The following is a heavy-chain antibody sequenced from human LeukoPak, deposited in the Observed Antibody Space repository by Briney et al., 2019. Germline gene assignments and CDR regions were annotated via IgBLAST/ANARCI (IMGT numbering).Heavy chain of an antibody. J-gene: IGHJ2*01. CDR3: AKATYYYDSSGYGGYFDL. Sequence: GGSLRLSCAASGFTFDDYAMHWVRQAPGKGLEWVSGISWNSGSIGYADSVEGRFTISRDKAKNSLYLQMNSLRAEDTALYYCAKATYYYDSSGYGGYFDLWGRGTLVTVSS. V-gene: IGHV3-9*01. D-gene: IGHD3-22*01. CDR2: ISWNSGSI. CDR1: GFTFDDYA.